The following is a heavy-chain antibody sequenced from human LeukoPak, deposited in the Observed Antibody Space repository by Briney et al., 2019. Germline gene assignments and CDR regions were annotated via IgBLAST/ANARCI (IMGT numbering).Heavy chain of an antibody. CDR3: ARVLPDCSSTSCYAGATDYFDY. CDR1: GYSISSGYY. CDR2: IYHSGNT. J-gene: IGHJ4*02. D-gene: IGHD2-2*01. Sequence: SETLSLTCTVSGYSISSGYYWGWIRQPPGKGLEWIGSIYHSGNTYYNPSLKSRVTISVDTSKNQFSLKLSSVTAADTAVYYCARVLPDCSSTSCYAGATDYFDYWGQGTLVTVSS. V-gene: IGHV4-38-2*02.